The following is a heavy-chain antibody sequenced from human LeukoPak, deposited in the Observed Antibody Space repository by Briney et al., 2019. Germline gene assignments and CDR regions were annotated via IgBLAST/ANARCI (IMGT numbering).Heavy chain of an antibody. CDR1: GFTFRNYE. D-gene: IGHD5-18*01. Sequence: AGGSLRLSCAASGFTFRNYEMKWVPQAPGKGLEGGSYISSRGSSIYYADSVKGRFTISRDNAKNPLYLQMNSLRAEDTAVYYCAREASGYSYGLDAFDIWGQGTMVTVSS. CDR2: ISSRGSSI. V-gene: IGHV3-48*03. J-gene: IGHJ3*02. CDR3: AREASGYSYGLDAFDI.